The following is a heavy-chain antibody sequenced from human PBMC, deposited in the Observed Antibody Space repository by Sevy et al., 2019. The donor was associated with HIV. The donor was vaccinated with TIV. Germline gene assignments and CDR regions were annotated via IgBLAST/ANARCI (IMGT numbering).Heavy chain of an antibody. D-gene: IGHD2-2*01. V-gene: IGHV4-39*01. CDR1: GGSISSSSYY. CDR2: IYYSGST. J-gene: IGHJ5*02. Sequence: SETLSLTCTVSGGSISSSSYYWGWIRQPPGKGLEWIGSIYYSGSTYYNPSLKSRVTISVDTSKNQFSLKLSSGTAADTAVYYCARHRGYCSSTSCYGMGWFDPWGQGTLVTVSS. CDR3: ARHRGYCSSTSCYGMGWFDP.